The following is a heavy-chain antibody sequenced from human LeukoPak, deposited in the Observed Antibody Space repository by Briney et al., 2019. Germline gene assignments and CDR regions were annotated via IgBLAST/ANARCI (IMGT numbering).Heavy chain of an antibody. CDR2: ISSSSLSI. D-gene: IGHD5-18*01. Sequence: GGSLRLSCAASGFAFSSYAMSWVRQAPGKGLEWVSYISSSSLSIYYADSVKGRFTISRDNARNSLYLQMNSLRAEDTAMYYCARDATPTQLWFRGSFDYWGLGALVTVAS. CDR3: ARDATPTQLWFRGSFDY. J-gene: IGHJ4*02. V-gene: IGHV3-48*01. CDR1: GFAFSSYA.